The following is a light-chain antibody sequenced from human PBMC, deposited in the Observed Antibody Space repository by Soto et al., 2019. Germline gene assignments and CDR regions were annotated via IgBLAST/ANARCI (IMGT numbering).Light chain of an antibody. Sequence: QSVLTQPPSVSGAPGQRVTISCTGSSSNIGAGFGVHWYQQLPGTAPKVLIYGNNNRPSGVPDRFSGSKSGTSASLAITGLQAEDEADYYCQAYDSSLSGVVFGGGTKLTVL. CDR1: SSNIGAGFG. CDR3: QAYDSSLSGVV. J-gene: IGLJ2*01. CDR2: GNN. V-gene: IGLV1-40*01.